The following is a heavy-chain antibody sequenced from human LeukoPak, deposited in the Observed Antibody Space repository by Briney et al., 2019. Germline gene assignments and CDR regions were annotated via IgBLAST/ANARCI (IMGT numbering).Heavy chain of an antibody. V-gene: IGHV3-23*01. CDR3: AKEDGYISGWYLFIEY. CDR1: GLTFRSFA. Sequence: GGSLTLSCSLSGLTFRSFATSWVRQPPGEGREWVSSITGTGGDTYYADPVKGRFTTSRDHSKNTLYLQMNSLRAEDTAVYYCAKEDGYISGWYLFIEYWGQGTLVTVSA. J-gene: IGHJ4*02. D-gene: IGHD6-19*01. CDR2: ITGTGGDT.